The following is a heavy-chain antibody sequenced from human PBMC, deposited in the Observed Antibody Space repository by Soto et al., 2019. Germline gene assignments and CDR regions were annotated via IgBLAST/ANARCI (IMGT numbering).Heavy chain of an antibody. CDR1: GFTFSNYD. CDR2: ISGRGSST. J-gene: IGHJ4*02. Sequence: GGSLRLPCAASGFTFSNYDMNWVRQAPGKGLEWVSAISGRGSSTSYADSVKGRFTISRVDSKNPAYLQMNSLRAEDTAVYYCAKGSIVAGAIRYDLDYWGQGTLVTVSS. D-gene: IGHD2-2*01. V-gene: IGHV3-23*01. CDR3: AKGSIVAGAIRYDLDY.